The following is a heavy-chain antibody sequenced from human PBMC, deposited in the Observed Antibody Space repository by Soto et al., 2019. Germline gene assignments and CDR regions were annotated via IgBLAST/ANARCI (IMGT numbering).Heavy chain of an antibody. V-gene: IGHV3-23*01. Sequence: EVQLLESGGGFIQPGGSLRLSCMGSGFIFHNHALTWVRQAPGKGPEWVSSISGSGGTTYYADSVKGRFTISRDNSKNNLLLELHNLTFYDSAVYYCATGSWFDPWGQGNQVTVS. CDR2: ISGSGGTT. CDR3: ATGSWFDP. J-gene: IGHJ5*01. D-gene: IGHD3-10*01. CDR1: GFIFHNHA.